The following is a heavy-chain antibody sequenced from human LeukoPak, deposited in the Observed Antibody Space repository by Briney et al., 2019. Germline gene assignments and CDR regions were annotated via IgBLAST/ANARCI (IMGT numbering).Heavy chain of an antibody. J-gene: IGHJ5*02. V-gene: IGHV3-74*01. CDR1: GFTLTTYW. CDR2: IKSDGIST. Sequence: PGGSLRLSCAASGFTLTTYWMHWVRQAPGKGLVWVSRIKSDGISTSYADSVKGRFTISRDNAKNTLYLQMNSLRAEDTAVYYCARGRGDQGTAGFDPWGQGTLVTVSS. CDR3: ARGRGDQGTAGFDP. D-gene: IGHD1/OR15-1a*01.